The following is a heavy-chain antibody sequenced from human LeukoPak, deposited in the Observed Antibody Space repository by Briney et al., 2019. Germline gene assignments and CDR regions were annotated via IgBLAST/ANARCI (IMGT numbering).Heavy chain of an antibody. Sequence: SEALSLTCTVSGGSISSGTYYWGWIRQSPGKGLEWIGSIYHTGSTYYNPSFKSRVTMSVDTSKNQFSLKLSSLTAADTAVYYCARDRKYYYHMDVWGKGTTVTVSS. J-gene: IGHJ6*03. CDR2: IYHTGST. V-gene: IGHV4-39*07. CDR1: GGSISSGTYY. CDR3: ARDRKYYYHMDV.